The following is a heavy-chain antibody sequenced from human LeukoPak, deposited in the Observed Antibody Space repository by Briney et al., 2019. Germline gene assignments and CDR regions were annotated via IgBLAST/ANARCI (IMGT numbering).Heavy chain of an antibody. Sequence: SETLSLTCTVSGGSISGYYWSWIRQPPGKGLEWIGYIYYSGSTNYNPSLKSRVTISVDTSKNQFSLKLSSVTAADTAVYYCARAVRGAFDIWGQGTMVTVSS. V-gene: IGHV4-59*01. J-gene: IGHJ3*02. D-gene: IGHD3-10*01. CDR1: GGSISGYY. CDR2: IYYSGST. CDR3: ARAVRGAFDI.